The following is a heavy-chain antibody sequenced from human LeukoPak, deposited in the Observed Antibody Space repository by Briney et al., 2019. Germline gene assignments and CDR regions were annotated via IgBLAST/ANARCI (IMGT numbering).Heavy chain of an antibody. Sequence: GGSLRLSCAASGFTFSSYGMHWVRQAPGKGLEWVAVIWYDGSNKYYADSVKGRFTISRDNSKNTLYLQMNSLRAEDTAVYYCAKDHPSSTDDCWGQGTLVTVSS. V-gene: IGHV3-33*06. CDR3: AKDHPSSTDDC. J-gene: IGHJ4*02. CDR1: GFTFSSYG. D-gene: IGHD6-13*01. CDR2: IWYDGSNK.